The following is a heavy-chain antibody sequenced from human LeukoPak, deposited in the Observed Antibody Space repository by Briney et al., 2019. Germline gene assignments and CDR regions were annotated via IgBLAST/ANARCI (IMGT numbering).Heavy chain of an antibody. CDR2: ISSNGGST. V-gene: IGHV3-64*01. CDR3: ARAPSTGTGPYFDY. D-gene: IGHD1-1*01. J-gene: IGHJ4*02. Sequence: GGSLRLSCAASGFTFSSYAMHWVRQAPGKGLEYVSAISSNGGSTYYANSVMGRFTISRDNSKNTLCLQMGSLRAEDMAVYYCARAPSTGTGPYFDYWGQGTLVTVSS. CDR1: GFTFSSYA.